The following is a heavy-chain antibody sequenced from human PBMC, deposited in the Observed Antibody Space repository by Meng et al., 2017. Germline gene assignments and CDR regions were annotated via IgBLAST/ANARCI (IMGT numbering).Heavy chain of an antibody. V-gene: IGHV3-74*01. J-gene: IGHJ4*02. CDR2: ISGDGSIT. Sequence: VQLVQPGGCLVHLGGSLGLSCASFCITFNNYWRHWFRQVQGKGLVWVSRISGDGSITNYADSVKGRFTISRDNAKNTLYLQMNSLRPEDTAAYYCLDEAPRSDYWGQGSLVTVSS. D-gene: IGHD1-1*01. CDR1: CITFNNYW. CDR3: LDEAPRSDY.